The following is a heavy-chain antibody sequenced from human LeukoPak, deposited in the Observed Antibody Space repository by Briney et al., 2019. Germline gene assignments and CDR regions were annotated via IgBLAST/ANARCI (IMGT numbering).Heavy chain of an antibody. V-gene: IGHV3-21*01. D-gene: IGHD3-9*01. J-gene: IGHJ4*02. Sequence: GGSLRLSCAASGFTFSRSWMSWVRQAPGKGLEWVSSISSSSSYIYYADSVKGRFTISRDNAKNSLYLQMNSLRAEDTAVYYCARGEVRYFAGYYFDYWGQGTLVTVSS. CDR2: ISSSSSYI. CDR1: GFTFSRSW. CDR3: ARGEVRYFAGYYFDY.